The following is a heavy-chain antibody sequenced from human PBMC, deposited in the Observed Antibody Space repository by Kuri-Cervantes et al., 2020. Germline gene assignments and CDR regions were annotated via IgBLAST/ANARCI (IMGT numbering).Heavy chain of an antibody. CDR3: AKDQVKYGSGSYNFDY. Sequence: GGSLRLSCAASGFTFSNAWMSWVRQAPGKGLEWVGRIKSKTDGGTTDYAAPVKGRFTISRDDSKNTLYLQMNSLRAEDTAVYYCAKDQVKYGSGSYNFDYWGQGTLVTVSS. CDR2: IKSKTDGGTT. D-gene: IGHD3-10*01. V-gene: IGHV3-15*01. J-gene: IGHJ4*02. CDR1: GFTFSNAW.